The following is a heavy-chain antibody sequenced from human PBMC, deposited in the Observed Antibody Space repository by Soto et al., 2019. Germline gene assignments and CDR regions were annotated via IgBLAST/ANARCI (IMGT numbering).Heavy chain of an antibody. D-gene: IGHD3-22*01. CDR2: ISSSGSTI. V-gene: IGHV3-48*03. CDR3: ARDLTPDSSGYYITDFLHDAFDI. J-gene: IGHJ3*02. Sequence: ALILSGAASGFTFSSYEMNWVRQAPGKGLEWVSYISSSGSTIYYADSVKGRFTISRDNAKNSLYLQMNSLRAEDTAVYYCARDLTPDSSGYYITDFLHDAFDIWGQGTMVTVSS. CDR1: GFTFSSYE.